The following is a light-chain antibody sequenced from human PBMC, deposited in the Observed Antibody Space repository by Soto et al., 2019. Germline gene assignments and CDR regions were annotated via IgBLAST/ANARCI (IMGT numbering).Light chain of an antibody. CDR3: QQYNTYPYT. V-gene: IGKV1-5*03. CDR2: KAS. CDR1: QSIGSW. Sequence: DIQMTQSPSTLSASVGDRITITCRASQSIGSWLAWYQQKPGKAPKLLIYKASNLETGVPSRFIGSGSGPEFTLTIIFLQPDDFATYYCQQYNTYPYTFGQGTKLEIK. J-gene: IGKJ2*01.